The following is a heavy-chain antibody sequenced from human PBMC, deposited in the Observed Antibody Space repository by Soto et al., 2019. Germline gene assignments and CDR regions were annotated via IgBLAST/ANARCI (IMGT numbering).Heavy chain of an antibody. CDR1: GGSISSGGYS. CDR2: IYHSGST. D-gene: IGHD6-13*01. Sequence: QLQLQESGSGLVKPSQTLSLTCAVSGGSISSGGYSWSWIRQPPGKGLEWIGYIYHSGSTYYNPSLKSRVTVSVDRSKNQFSRKLSSVTAADTAVYYCAAAAAGTEGWFDPWGQGTPVTVSS. V-gene: IGHV4-30-2*01. CDR3: AAAAAGTEGWFDP. J-gene: IGHJ5*02.